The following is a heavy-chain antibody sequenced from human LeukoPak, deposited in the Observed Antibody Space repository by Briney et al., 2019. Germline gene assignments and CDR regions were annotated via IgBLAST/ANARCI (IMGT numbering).Heavy chain of an antibody. CDR1: GYTFTSYY. V-gene: IGHV1-2*02. Sequence: ASVKVSCKASGYTFTSYYIHWVRQAPGQGLEWMGWINPNSGGTNYAQKLQGRVTMTRDTSISTAYMELSRLRSDDTAVYYCARSLIVGAPYYFDYWGQGTLVTASS. CDR3: ARSLIVGAPYYFDY. J-gene: IGHJ4*02. D-gene: IGHD1-26*01. CDR2: INPNSGGT.